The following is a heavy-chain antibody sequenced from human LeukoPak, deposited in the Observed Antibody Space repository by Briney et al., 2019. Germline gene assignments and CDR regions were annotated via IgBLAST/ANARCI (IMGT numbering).Heavy chain of an antibody. Sequence: GRSLRLSCAASGFTFSSYGMHWVRQAPGKGLEWVAVISYDGSNKYYADSVKGRFTISRDNSKNTLYLQMNSLRAEDTAVYYCARDRDDSSGYYPSDYWGQGTLVTVSS. CDR2: ISYDGSNK. V-gene: IGHV3-30*03. J-gene: IGHJ4*02. CDR3: ARDRDDSSGYYPSDY. CDR1: GFTFSSYG. D-gene: IGHD3-22*01.